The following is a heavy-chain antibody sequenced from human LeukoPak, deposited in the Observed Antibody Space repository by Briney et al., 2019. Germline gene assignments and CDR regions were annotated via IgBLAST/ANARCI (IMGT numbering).Heavy chain of an antibody. J-gene: IGHJ4*02. D-gene: IGHD5-18*01. CDR2: INPSGGST. CDR3: ARSPYTYGSLFYLDY. V-gene: IGHV1-46*01. CDR1: GYTFTHYY. Sequence: GASVKVSCKASGYTFTHYYIHWVRQAPGQGLEWMGIINPSGGSTNYAQKFQGRVPLTRDTSTSTVYMELSSLRSEDTAVYYCARSPYTYGSLFYLDYWGQGTLVTVSS.